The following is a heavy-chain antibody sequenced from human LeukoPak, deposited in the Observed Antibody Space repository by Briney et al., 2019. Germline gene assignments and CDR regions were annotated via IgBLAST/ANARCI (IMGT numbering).Heavy chain of an antibody. Sequence: GGSLRLSCAASGFTLSSYSMNWVRQAPGKGLEWVSSISTSSSYIYYADSVKGRFTISRDNAKNSLYLQMNSLRAEDTAVYYCAKEPARAHWGQGTLVTVSS. V-gene: IGHV3-21*01. CDR2: ISTSSSYI. CDR1: GFTLSSYS. CDR3: AKEPARAH. J-gene: IGHJ4*02. D-gene: IGHD2-2*01.